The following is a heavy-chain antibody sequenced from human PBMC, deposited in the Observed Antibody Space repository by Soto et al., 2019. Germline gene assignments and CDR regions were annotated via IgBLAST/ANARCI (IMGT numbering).Heavy chain of an antibody. CDR3: ARFTPHYYYGMDV. V-gene: IGHV1-2*02. CDR2: INPNSGGT. CDR1: GYSFTGYY. J-gene: IGHJ6*02. Sequence: GAPAEVSCKASGYSFTGYYMHWVRQAPGQGLEWMGWINPNSGGTNYAQKFQGRVTMTRDTSISTAYMELSRLRSDDTAVYYCARFTPHYYYGMDVWGQGTTVTVSS.